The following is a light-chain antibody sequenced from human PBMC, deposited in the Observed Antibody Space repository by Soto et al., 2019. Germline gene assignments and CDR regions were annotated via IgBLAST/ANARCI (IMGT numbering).Light chain of an antibody. CDR2: AAS. V-gene: IGKV1-9*01. Sequence: DIQLTQSPIFLSASVGDRVTITCRASQGISSYLAWYQQKPGKAPKLLIYAASTLQSGVPSRFSGNGSGTEFTLTISSLQPEDFATYYCQHLNSYPLTFGGGTKVEIK. CDR1: QGISSY. CDR3: QHLNSYPLT. J-gene: IGKJ4*01.